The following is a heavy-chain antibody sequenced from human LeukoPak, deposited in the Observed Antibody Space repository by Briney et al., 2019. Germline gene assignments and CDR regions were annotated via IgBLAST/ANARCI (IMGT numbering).Heavy chain of an antibody. D-gene: IGHD3-10*01. Sequence: GGSLRLSCVASGFNFDDFAMHWVRQAPGKGLEWVSGSSWNAEITHYADSVKGRFTISRDNAKNSLYLQMESLRPDDTALYYCATALLGSGPIDDAFDLWGQGTMVTVSS. CDR2: SSWNAEIT. J-gene: IGHJ3*01. CDR1: GFNFDDFA. V-gene: IGHV3-9*01. CDR3: ATALLGSGPIDDAFDL.